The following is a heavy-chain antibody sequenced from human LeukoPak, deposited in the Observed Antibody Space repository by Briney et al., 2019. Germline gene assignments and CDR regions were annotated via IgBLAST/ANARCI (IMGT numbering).Heavy chain of an antibody. CDR2: ISGSGGST. J-gene: IGHJ4*02. D-gene: IGHD1-14*01. Sequence: PGGSLRLSCAASGFTVSSNYMSWVRQAPGKGLEWVSAISGSGGSTYYADSVKGRFTISRDNSKNTLYLQMNSLRAEDTAVYYCAKDPFSGFDYWGQGTLVTVSS. CDR3: AKDPFSGFDY. CDR1: GFTVSSNY. V-gene: IGHV3-23*01.